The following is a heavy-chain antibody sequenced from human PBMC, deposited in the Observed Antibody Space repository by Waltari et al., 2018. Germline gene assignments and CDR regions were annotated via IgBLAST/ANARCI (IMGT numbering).Heavy chain of an antibody. CDR1: GGSISSSSYY. CDR3: AGSGYSSGWSYFDL. CDR2: IYYSGST. J-gene: IGHJ2*01. Sequence: QLQLQESGPGLVKPSETLSLTCTVSGGSISSSSYYWGWIRQPPGKGLEWIGSIYYSGSTYYNPSLKSRVTISVDTSKNQFSLKRSSVTAADTAAYYCAGSGYSSGWSYFDLWGRGTLVTVSS. D-gene: IGHD6-19*01. V-gene: IGHV4-39*07.